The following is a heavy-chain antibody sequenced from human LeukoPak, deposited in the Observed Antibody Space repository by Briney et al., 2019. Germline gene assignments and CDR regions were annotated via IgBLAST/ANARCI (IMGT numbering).Heavy chain of an antibody. CDR2: IYSGGST. D-gene: IGHD6-6*01. V-gene: IGHV3-66*02. CDR1: GFTVSSNY. J-gene: IGHJ3*02. Sequence: GGSLRPSCAASGFTVSSNYMSWVRQAPGKGLEWVSVIYSGGSTYYADSVKGRFTISRDNSKNTLYLQMNSLRAEDTAVYYCARDRSVYSSSWGAFDIWGQGTMVTVSS. CDR3: ARDRSVYSSSWGAFDI.